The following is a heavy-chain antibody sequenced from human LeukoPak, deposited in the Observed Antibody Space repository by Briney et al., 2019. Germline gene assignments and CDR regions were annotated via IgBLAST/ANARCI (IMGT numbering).Heavy chain of an antibody. CDR1: GFTFSNYG. V-gene: IGHV3-23*01. CDR3: AKSHHVTAIDY. D-gene: IGHD2-21*02. J-gene: IGHJ4*02. Sequence: SGGSLRLSCAAPGFTFSNYGMSWVRQAPGKGLELVSAISGSGGSTYYADSVKGRFTISRDNSKNTLYLLMNSLRAEDTAVYYCAKSHHVTAIDYWGQGTLVTVSS. CDR2: ISGSGGST.